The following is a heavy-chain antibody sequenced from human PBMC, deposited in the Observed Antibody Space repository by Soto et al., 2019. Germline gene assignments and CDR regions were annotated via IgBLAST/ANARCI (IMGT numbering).Heavy chain of an antibody. V-gene: IGHV3-53*01. J-gene: IGHJ4*02. CDR2: IYSGGYT. Sequence: EVQLVESGGGLIQPGGSLRLSCAVSGFTVSNNYMSWVRQAPGKGLEGVSVIYSGGYTAYGDSVKGRFTISRDNSKNTLFLQLNTRGAADTAVFSGATPPGGGGYWGQGTLVTVSS. D-gene: IGHD3-10*01. CDR3: ATPPGGGGY. CDR1: GFTVSNNY.